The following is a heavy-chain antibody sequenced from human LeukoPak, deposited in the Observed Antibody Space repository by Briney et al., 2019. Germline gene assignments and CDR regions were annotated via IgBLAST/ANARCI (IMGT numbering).Heavy chain of an antibody. Sequence: PSETLSLTCAVYGGSFSGYYWSWIRQPPGKGLEWIGEINHSGSTNYNPSLKSRVTISVDTSKNQFSLKLSSVTATDTAVYYCASNTHAGYCSGGSCYSSLPHYYYGMDVWGQGTTVTVSS. D-gene: IGHD2-15*01. V-gene: IGHV4-34*01. CDR3: ASNTHAGYCSGGSCYSSLPHYYYGMDV. CDR2: INHSGST. J-gene: IGHJ6*02. CDR1: GGSFSGYY.